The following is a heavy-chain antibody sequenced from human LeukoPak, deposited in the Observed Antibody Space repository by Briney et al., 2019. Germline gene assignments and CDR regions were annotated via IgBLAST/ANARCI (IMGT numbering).Heavy chain of an antibody. V-gene: IGHV3-64*01. CDR3: ARSTEGTAHFDC. D-gene: IGHD1-7*01. Sequence: GGSLRLSCATSQFIFSSYEMHWVRQTPGRGLEYVSGISGDGLSSFYAISVKDRFTISRDNSKNTLFLHMGSLKADDMAVYYCARSTEGTAHFDCWDQGTLVIVSS. CDR1: QFIFSSYE. CDR2: ISGDGLSS. J-gene: IGHJ4*02.